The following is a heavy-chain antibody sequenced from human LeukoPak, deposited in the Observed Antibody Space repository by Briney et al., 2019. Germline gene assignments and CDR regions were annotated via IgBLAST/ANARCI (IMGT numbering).Heavy chain of an antibody. J-gene: IGHJ3*02. CDR3: AKDRGSSSSPTAFDI. CDR1: GFTFDDYA. CDR2: ISWNSGSI. D-gene: IGHD6-6*01. V-gene: IGHV3-9*03. Sequence: GRSLRLSCAASGFTFDDYAMHWVRQAPGKGLEWVSGISWNSGSIGYADSVKGRFTISRDNAKNSLYLQMNSLRAEDMALYYCAKDRGSSSSPTAFDIWGQGTMVTVSS.